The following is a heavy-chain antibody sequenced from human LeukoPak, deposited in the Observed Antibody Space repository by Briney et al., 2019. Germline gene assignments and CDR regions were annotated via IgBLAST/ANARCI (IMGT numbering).Heavy chain of an antibody. CDR3: ARQKGYSGYRGGFDP. J-gene: IGHJ5*02. CDR1: GYTFTSYG. D-gene: IGHD5-12*01. V-gene: IGHV1-18*01. Sequence: ASVKVSCKASGYTFTSYGISWVRQAPGQGLEWMGWISAYSGNTNYAQKLQGRVTITTDTSTSTAYVELRSLRSDDTAVYYCARQKGYSGYRGGFDPWGQGTLVTVSS. CDR2: ISAYSGNT.